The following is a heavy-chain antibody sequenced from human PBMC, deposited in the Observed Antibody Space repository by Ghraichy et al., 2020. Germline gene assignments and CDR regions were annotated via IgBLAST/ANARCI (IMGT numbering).Heavy chain of an antibody. CDR3: AKGAEQLWRIVGLYFDY. V-gene: IGHV3-23*01. D-gene: IGHD5-18*01. Sequence: GGSLRLSCAASGFTFSSYAMSWVRQAPGKGLEWVSTISGSGGSTYYADSVKGRFTISRDNSKNTLYLQMNSLRAEDTAVYYCAKGAEQLWRIVGLYFDYWGQGTLVTVSS. CDR2: ISGSGGST. J-gene: IGHJ4*02. CDR1: GFTFSSYA.